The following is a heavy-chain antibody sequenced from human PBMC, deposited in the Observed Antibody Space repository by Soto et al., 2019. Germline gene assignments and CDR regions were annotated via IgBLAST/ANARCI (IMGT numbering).Heavy chain of an antibody. CDR3: ARDLRAAGSPGMDY. CDR1: GGSFSSYA. V-gene: IGHV1-69*01. CDR2: IIPIVGTG. J-gene: IGHJ6*02. Sequence: QVQLVQSGAEVKKPGSSVKVSCKASGGSFSSYAISWVRQAPGQGLEWMGGIIPIVGTGNYAQNFQGRVTLTADESACIAYMELSSLRSEDTAMYYCARDLRAAGSPGMDYWGQGTTVTVSS. D-gene: IGHD6-13*01.